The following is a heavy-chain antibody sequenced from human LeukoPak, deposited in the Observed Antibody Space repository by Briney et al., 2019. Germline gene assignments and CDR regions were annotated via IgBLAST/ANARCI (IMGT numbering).Heavy chain of an antibody. CDR2: IWYDGSNK. CDR1: GFTFSSYG. J-gene: IGHJ4*02. Sequence: PGGSLRLSCAASGFTFSSYGMHWVRQAPGKGLEWVAVIWYDGSNKYYADSVKGRFTISRDNSKNTLYLQMNSLKTEDTAVYYCTRDRGYSGYDRPFDYWGQGTLVTVSS. CDR3: TRDRGYSGYDRPFDY. V-gene: IGHV3-33*01. D-gene: IGHD5-12*01.